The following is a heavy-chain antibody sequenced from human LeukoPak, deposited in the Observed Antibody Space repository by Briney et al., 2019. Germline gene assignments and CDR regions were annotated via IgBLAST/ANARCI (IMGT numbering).Heavy chain of an antibody. D-gene: IGHD6-13*01. V-gene: IGHV4-39*01. CDR3: ARAAGQQLVPRGAYFDY. CDR2: IYYSGST. CDR1: GGSISSSSYY. J-gene: IGHJ4*02. Sequence: PSETLSLTCTVSGGSISSSSYYCGWIRQPPGKGLEWIGSIYYSGSTYYNPSLKSRVTISVDTSKNQFSLKLSSVTAADTAVYYCARAAGQQLVPRGAYFDYWGQGTLVTVSS.